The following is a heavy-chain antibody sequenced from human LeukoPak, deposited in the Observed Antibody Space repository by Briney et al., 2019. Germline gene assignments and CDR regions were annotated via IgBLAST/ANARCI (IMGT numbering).Heavy chain of an antibody. Sequence: ASVKVSCKASGYTFTDFYMLWVRQAPGQGLEWMGWINPNSGGTDYAQKFQGRVTMTRATSTSTAYMELSRLRSDDTAVYHCARGHGSYYYYMDVWGKGTTITVSS. CDR3: ARGHGSYYYYMDV. CDR1: GYTFTDFY. CDR2: INPNSGGT. V-gene: IGHV1-2*02. D-gene: IGHD3-10*01. J-gene: IGHJ6*03.